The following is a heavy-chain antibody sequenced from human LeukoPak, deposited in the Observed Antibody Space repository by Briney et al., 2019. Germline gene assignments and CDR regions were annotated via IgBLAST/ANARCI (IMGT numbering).Heavy chain of an antibody. V-gene: IGHV4-59*01. CDR2: IYYSGST. J-gene: IGHJ4*02. CDR3: ARVDVDIVATIISD. D-gene: IGHD5-12*01. CDR1: GGSISSYY. Sequence: PSETLSHTCTVSGGSISSYYWSWIRQPPGKGLEWIGYIYYSGSTNYNPSLKSRVTISVDTSKNQFSLKLSSVTAADTAVYYCARVDVDIVATIISDWGQGTLVTVSS.